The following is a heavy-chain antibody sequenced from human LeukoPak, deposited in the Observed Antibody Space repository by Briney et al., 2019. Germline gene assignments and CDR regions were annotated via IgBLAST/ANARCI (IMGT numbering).Heavy chain of an antibody. Sequence: ASVKVSCKASGYSFTGYYIHWVRQAPGQGLEWLGRINPNSGGTHYAQKFQGRVTMTRDTSIVTAYMELSRLGSDDTAVYYCAQAGYDSNGLDYWGQGTLVTVSS. CDR2: INPNSGGT. D-gene: IGHD3-22*01. V-gene: IGHV1-2*06. CDR1: GYSFTGYY. J-gene: IGHJ4*02. CDR3: AQAGYDSNGLDY.